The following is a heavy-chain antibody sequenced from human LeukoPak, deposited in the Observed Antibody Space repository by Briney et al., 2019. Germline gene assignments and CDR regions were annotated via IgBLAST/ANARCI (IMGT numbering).Heavy chain of an antibody. Sequence: ASVKVSCKASGYTFTGYYMHWVRQAPGQGLEWMGWINPNSGGTNYAQKFQGRVTMTRDTSISTAYMELSRLRSDDTAVYYCARGLRYSSNYYYYYMDVWGKGTTVTVSS. J-gene: IGHJ6*03. CDR3: ARGLRYSSNYYYYYMDV. CDR1: GYTFTGYY. CDR2: INPNSGGT. D-gene: IGHD6-13*01. V-gene: IGHV1-2*02.